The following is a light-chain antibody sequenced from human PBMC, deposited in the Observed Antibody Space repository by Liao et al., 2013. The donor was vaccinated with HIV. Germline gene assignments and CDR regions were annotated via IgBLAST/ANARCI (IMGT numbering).Light chain of an antibody. J-gene: IGLJ3*02. CDR3: QVWDSSSDLQV. CDR1: NIGSKS. V-gene: IGLV3-21*01. Sequence: SYELTQPPSVSVAPGKTARITCGGNNIGSKSVHWYQQKPGQAPVLVIYYGRDRPSGIPERFSGSNSGNTATLTITRVEAGDEADYYCQVWDSSSDLQVFGGGTKLTVL. CDR2: YGR.